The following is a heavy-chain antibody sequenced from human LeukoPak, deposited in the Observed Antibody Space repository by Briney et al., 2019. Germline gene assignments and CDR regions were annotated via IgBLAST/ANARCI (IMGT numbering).Heavy chain of an antibody. J-gene: IGHJ4*02. Sequence: PSETLSLTCTVSGGSISSSSYYWGWIRQPPGKGLEWVGSIYYSGSTYYNPSLKSRVTISVDTSKNQFSLKLSSVTAADTAVYYCARREGYPYYFDYWGQGTLVTVSS. CDR2: IYYSGST. CDR3: ARREGYPYYFDY. CDR1: GGSISSSSYY. D-gene: IGHD3-16*02. V-gene: IGHV4-39*01.